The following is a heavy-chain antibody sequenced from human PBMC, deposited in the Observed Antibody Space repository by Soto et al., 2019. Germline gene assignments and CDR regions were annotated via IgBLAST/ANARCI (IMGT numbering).Heavy chain of an antibody. D-gene: IGHD6-13*01. V-gene: IGHV1-8*01. CDR1: GYTFTSYD. J-gene: IGHJ5*02. CDR2: MNPNSGNT. CDR3: ARGLPAAGLNWFDP. Sequence: VKVSCKASGYTFTSYDINWVRQATGQGLEWMGWMNPNSGNTGYAQKFQGRVTMTRNTSISTAYMELSSLRSEDTAVYYCARGLPAAGLNWFDPWGQGTLVTVSS.